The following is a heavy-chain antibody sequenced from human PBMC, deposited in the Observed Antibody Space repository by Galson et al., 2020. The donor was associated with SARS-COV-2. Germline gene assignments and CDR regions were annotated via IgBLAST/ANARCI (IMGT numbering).Heavy chain of an antibody. CDR3: ARGRIGVVPSPILGLGPYYEYYSMDV. D-gene: IGHD2-21*01. CDR1: VGSFSGFS. J-gene: IGHJ6*02. Sequence: ETSETLSLTCAVYVGSFSGFSWSWVRQSPGKGLDWMGEINHSGSANYNPSPKSQVTISIDTSKNQFSLKVTSVTAAETGVYFCARGRIGVVPSPILGLGPYYEYYSMDVWGQGTTITVSS. V-gene: IGHV4-34*01. CDR2: INHSGSA.